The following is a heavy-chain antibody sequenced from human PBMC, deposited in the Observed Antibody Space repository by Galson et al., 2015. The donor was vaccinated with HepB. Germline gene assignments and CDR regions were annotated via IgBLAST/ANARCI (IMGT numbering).Heavy chain of an antibody. D-gene: IGHD3-16*02. J-gene: IGHJ4*02. CDR3: ARANYDYIWGSFRQPFDY. V-gene: IGHV4-34*01. Sequence: LSLTCAVYGGSLSGYYWSWIRQSPGKGLEWIGEINHGGSTHYNPSLKSRVTISVDTSKNQFSLKMSSVTAADTAVYYCARANYDYIWGSFRQPFDYWGQGILVTVSS. CDR2: INHGGST. CDR1: GGSLSGYY.